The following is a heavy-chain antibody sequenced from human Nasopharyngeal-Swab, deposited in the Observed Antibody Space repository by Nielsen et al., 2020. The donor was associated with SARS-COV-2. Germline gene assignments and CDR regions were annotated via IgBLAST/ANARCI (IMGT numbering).Heavy chain of an antibody. CDR3: ARGAYITTITFRYGMDV. D-gene: IGHD5-12*01. J-gene: IGHJ6*02. V-gene: IGHV3-13*01. CDR2: IGTAGDT. CDR1: GFTFSSYD. Sequence: GESLKISCAASGFTFSSYDMHWVRQATGKGLEWVSAIGTAGDTYYPGSVKGRFTISRENAKNSLYPQMNSLRAGDTAVYYCARGAYITTITFRYGMDVWGQGTTVTVSS.